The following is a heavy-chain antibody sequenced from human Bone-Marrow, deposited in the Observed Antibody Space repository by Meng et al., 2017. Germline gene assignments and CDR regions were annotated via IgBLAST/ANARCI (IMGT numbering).Heavy chain of an antibody. CDR1: GDSVSSNSAA. CDR3: AREGDSGHAFGP. J-gene: IGHJ5*02. CDR2: TYYRSKWYN. V-gene: IGHV6-1*01. D-gene: IGHD5-12*01. Sequence: QVQLQQSGQGLVKPSQTLPLTCGISGDSVSSNSAAWNWIRQPPSRGLEWLGRTYYRSKWYNQYAISVKSRITINPDTSKNQFSLQLNSVTPEDTAVYYCAREGDSGHAFGPWGQGTLVTVSS.